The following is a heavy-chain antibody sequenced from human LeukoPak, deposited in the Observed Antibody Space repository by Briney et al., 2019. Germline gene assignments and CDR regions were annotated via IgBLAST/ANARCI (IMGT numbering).Heavy chain of an antibody. Sequence: GGSLRLSCAASGFTVSSNYMSWVRQAPGKGLEWVSVIYSGGSTYYADSVEGRFTISRDNSKNTLYLQMNSLRAEDTAAYYCARRYCSSTSCGYFDCWGQGTLVTVSS. V-gene: IGHV3-66*02. J-gene: IGHJ4*02. CDR2: IYSGGST. D-gene: IGHD2-2*01. CDR1: GFTVSSNY. CDR3: ARRYCSSTSCGYFDC.